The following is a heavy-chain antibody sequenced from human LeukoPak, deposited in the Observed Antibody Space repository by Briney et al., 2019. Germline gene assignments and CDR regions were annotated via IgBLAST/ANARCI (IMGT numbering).Heavy chain of an antibody. J-gene: IGHJ6*03. CDR2: ISAYNGNT. D-gene: IGHD5-18*01. CDR3: ARVGGYSYGYFYYYYYYMDV. V-gene: IGHV1-18*01. CDR1: GYTFASYG. Sequence: ASVKVSCKASGYTFASYGISWVRQAPGQGLEWMGWISAYNGNTNYAQKLQGRVTMTTDTSTSTAYMELRSLRSDDTAVYYCARVGGYSYGYFYYYYYYMDVWGKGTTVTVSS.